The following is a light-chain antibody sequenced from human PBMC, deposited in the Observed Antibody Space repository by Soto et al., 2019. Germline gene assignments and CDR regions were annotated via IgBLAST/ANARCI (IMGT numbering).Light chain of an antibody. CDR1: HNDIGTYDY. Sequence: QSALTQPTSVSGSPGQSITISCTGNHNDIGTYDYVSWYQQHPGRAPRLLIHGVTTRPSGISGRFSASKSGLTASLTISGLQAEDEADYFCSSYSISTAYLFGTGTKVTVL. J-gene: IGLJ1*01. V-gene: IGLV2-14*03. CDR2: GVT. CDR3: SSYSISTAYL.